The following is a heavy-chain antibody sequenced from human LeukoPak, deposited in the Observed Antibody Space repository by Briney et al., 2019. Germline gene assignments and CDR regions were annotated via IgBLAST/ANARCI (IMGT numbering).Heavy chain of an antibody. D-gene: IGHD3-10*01. CDR3: ARLGSGSHY. CDR1: GDSVSSNSAA. J-gene: IGHJ4*02. CDR2: TYYRSKWYT. Sequence: SQTLSLTCAISGDSVSSNSAAWIWIRQSPSRGLEWLGRTYYRSKWYTEYAVSVKSRITINPDTSKNQFSLQLSSVNPEDTAVYYCARLGSGSHYWGQGTLVTVSS. V-gene: IGHV6-1*01.